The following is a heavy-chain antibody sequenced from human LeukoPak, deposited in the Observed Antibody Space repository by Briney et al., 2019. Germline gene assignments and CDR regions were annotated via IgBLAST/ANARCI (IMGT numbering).Heavy chain of an antibody. V-gene: IGHV1-2*02. CDR2: INPNSGGT. J-gene: IGHJ5*02. D-gene: IGHD5-24*01. Sequence: ASVKVSCKASGYTFTGYYMHWVRQAPGQGLEWMGWINPNSGGTNYAQKFQGRVTMTRDTSISTAYMELSRLRSDDTAVYYCARDHGDVEMPTWEIDPWGQGTLVTVSS. CDR1: GYTFTGYY. CDR3: ARDHGDVEMPTWEIDP.